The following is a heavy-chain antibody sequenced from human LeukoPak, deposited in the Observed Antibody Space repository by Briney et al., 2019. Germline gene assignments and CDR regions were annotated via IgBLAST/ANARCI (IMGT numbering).Heavy chain of an antibody. D-gene: IGHD5-18*01. CDR2: ISGSGGST. V-gene: IGHV3-23*01. J-gene: IGHJ4*02. CDR3: AREGVQLWTYYFDY. CDR1: GFTFSSYA. Sequence: GGSLRLSCAASGFTFSSYAMSWVRQAPGKGLEWVSAISGSGGSTYYADSVKGRFTISRDNSKNTLYLQLNSLRAEDTAVYYCAREGVQLWTYYFDYWGQGTLVTVSS.